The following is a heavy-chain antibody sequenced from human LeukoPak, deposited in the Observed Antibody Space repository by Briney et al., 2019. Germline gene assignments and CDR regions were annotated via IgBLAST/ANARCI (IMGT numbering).Heavy chain of an antibody. D-gene: IGHD4-23*01. CDR2: ISYDAGKK. CDR1: GLTFRTYA. CDR3: ARGARKGDDYGGFDY. J-gene: IGHJ4*02. Sequence: PGGSLRLSCEASGLTFRTYAMHWVRQAPGKGLEWVAVISYDAGKKQYADSVKGRFTISRDNSKNTLYLQMNSLRAEDTAVYYCARGARKGDDYGGFDYWGQGTLVTVSS. V-gene: IGHV3-30*04.